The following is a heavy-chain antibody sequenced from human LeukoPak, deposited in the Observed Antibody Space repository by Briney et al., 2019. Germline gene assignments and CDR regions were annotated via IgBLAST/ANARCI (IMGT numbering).Heavy chain of an antibody. CDR2: IKQDGSEK. D-gene: IGHD3-10*01. CDR1: GFTFSSYW. J-gene: IGHJ4*02. V-gene: IGHV3-7*01. Sequence: GGSLRLSCAASGFTFSSYWMSWVRQAPGKGLEWVANIKQDGSEKYYVDSVKGRFTISRDNAKNSLYLQMNSLRAEDTAVYYCARDTPSGVLWFGEPPGYWGQGTLVTVSS. CDR3: ARDTPSGVLWFGEPPGY.